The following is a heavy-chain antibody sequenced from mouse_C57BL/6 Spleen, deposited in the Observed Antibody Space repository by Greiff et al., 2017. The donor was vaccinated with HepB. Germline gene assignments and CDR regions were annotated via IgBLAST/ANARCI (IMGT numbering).Heavy chain of an antibody. CDR3: ARRHYGLYFDV. CDR2: ISSGSSTI. Sequence: VQLQQSGGGLVKPGGSLKLSCAASGFTFSDYGMHWVRQAPEKGLEWVAYISSGSSTIYYADTVKGRFTISRDNAKNTLFLQMTSLRSEDTAMYYCARRHYGLYFDVWGTGTTVTVSS. J-gene: IGHJ1*03. CDR1: GFTFSDYG. D-gene: IGHD1-1*01. V-gene: IGHV5-17*01.